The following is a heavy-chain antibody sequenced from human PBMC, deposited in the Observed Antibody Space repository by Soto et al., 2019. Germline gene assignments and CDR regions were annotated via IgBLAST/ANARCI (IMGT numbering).Heavy chain of an antibody. Sequence: QVQLQESGPGLVKPSGTLSLTCAVSGGSISSSNWWSWVRQPPGKGLEWIGEIYHSGSTNYNPSLTRRVTISVAKAKNQFSLKLRSVTAADTAVYYCARLTHSSGPRWGQGTLVTVSS. CDR2: IYHSGST. D-gene: IGHD6-19*01. CDR1: GGSISSSNW. V-gene: IGHV4-4*02. J-gene: IGHJ4*02. CDR3: ARLTHSSGPR.